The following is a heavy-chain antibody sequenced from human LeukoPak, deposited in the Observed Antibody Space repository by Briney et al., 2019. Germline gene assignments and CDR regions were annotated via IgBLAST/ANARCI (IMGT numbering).Heavy chain of an antibody. V-gene: IGHV3-23*01. CDR1: GFTFSSYA. D-gene: IGHD2-2*01. J-gene: IGHJ6*02. CDR2: IIGSCGST. CDR3: ARHIVVVPAAPGDFGMDV. Sequence: PGGSLRLSCAASGFTFSSYAMSWVRQAPGKGLEWVSSIIGSCGSTFYADSVKGRFTISRDNSKNTLYLQMNSLRAEDTAVYYCARHIVVVPAAPGDFGMDVWGQGTTVTVSS.